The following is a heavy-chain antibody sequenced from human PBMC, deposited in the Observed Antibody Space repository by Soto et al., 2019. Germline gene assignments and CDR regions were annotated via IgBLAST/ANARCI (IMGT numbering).Heavy chain of an antibody. CDR1: GFIFSEST. D-gene: IGHD2-15*01. J-gene: IGHJ4*02. CDR3: VKQAHGLDGVAFDY. Sequence: LRLSCSASGFIFSESTIYWVRQVPGKGLEAISAVSTSGRSTYYADPVKDRFTISRDNSKNTLFLQMGSLRPEDTAIYYCVKQAHGLDGVAFDYWGQGTQVTVSS. CDR2: VSTSGRST. V-gene: IGHV3-64D*06.